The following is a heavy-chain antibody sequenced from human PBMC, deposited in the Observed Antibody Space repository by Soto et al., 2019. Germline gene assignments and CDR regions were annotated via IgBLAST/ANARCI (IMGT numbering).Heavy chain of an antibody. Sequence: QVQLQESGPGLVKPSQTLSLTCTVSGGSISSGGYYWSWIRQHPGKGLEWIGYIYYSGSTYYNPSLKSRVTISVDTSKNQCSLKLSSVTAADTAVYYCAPGIAAARHSVWFDPWCQGTLVTVSS. V-gene: IGHV4-31*03. D-gene: IGHD6-13*01. CDR3: APGIAAARHSVWFDP. J-gene: IGHJ5*02. CDR2: IYYSGST. CDR1: GGSISSGGYY.